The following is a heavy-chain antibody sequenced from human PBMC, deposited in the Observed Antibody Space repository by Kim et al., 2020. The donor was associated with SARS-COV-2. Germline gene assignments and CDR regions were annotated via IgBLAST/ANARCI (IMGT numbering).Heavy chain of an antibody. CDR3: ASYTGEFARDAYNFDY. D-gene: IGHD2-8*02. Sequence: SLKSRVTISVDTSKNQFSLRLSSVTAADTAVYYCASYTGEFARDAYNFDYWGQGTLVTVSS. V-gene: IGHV4-31*02. J-gene: IGHJ4*02.